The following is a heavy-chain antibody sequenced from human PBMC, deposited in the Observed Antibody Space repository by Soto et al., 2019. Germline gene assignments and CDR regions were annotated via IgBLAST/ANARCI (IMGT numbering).Heavy chain of an antibody. CDR3: AKDLSSSWYDGGAYGMDV. D-gene: IGHD6-13*01. CDR2: ISYDGSNK. Sequence: GGSLRLSCAASGFTFSSYGMHWVRQAPGKGLEWVAVISYDGSNKYYADSVKGRFTISRDNSKNTLYLQMNSLRAEDTAVYYCAKDLSSSWYDGGAYGMDVWGQGTTVTVSS. CDR1: GFTFSSYG. J-gene: IGHJ6*02. V-gene: IGHV3-30*18.